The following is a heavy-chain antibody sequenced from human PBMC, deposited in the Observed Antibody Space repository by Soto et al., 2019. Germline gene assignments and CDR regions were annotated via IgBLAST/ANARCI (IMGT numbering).Heavy chain of an antibody. V-gene: IGHV3-9*01. CDR3: AKDMGSGGWLFFDY. CDR1: GFSFDDHA. Sequence: GGSLRLSCAASGFSFDDHAMHWVRQAPGKGLEWVSGISWNSGTIAYADSVKGRFTISRDNAKNSLFLQMNSLRAEDTALYHCAKDMGSGGWLFFDYWGQGTQVTVSS. D-gene: IGHD2-21*01. J-gene: IGHJ4*02. CDR2: ISWNSGTI.